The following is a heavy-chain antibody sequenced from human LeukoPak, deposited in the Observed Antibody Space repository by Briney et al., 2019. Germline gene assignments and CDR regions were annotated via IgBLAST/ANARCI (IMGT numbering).Heavy chain of an antibody. V-gene: IGHV1-18*01. CDR3: ARDPSNTSGWKTWFDP. Sequence: ASAKVSCKASGYTFTSHGISWVRQAPGQGLEWMGWISAYNGDTKYAQNFQGRVTLTTYTSTTTAYLELRSLRSDDTAVYYCARDPSNTSGWKTWFDPWGQGTLVTVSS. CDR2: ISAYNGDT. J-gene: IGHJ5*02. CDR1: GYTFTSHG. D-gene: IGHD6-19*01.